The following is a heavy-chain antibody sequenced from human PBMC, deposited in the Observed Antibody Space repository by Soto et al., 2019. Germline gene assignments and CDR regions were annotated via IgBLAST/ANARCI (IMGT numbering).Heavy chain of an antibody. CDR3: AKGGRQWLVTSDFNY. CDR1: GFTFSDYA. D-gene: IGHD6-19*01. J-gene: IGHJ4*02. Sequence: VQLVESGGGVVQPGRSLRLSCAASGFTFSDYAMPWVRQAPGKGLEWVAVVSHDGRNTHYADSVKGRFTISRDSSKNTVSLEMTSLRAEDKAVYYCAKGGRQWLVTSDFNYWGQGALVTVSS. V-gene: IGHV3-30*18. CDR2: VSHDGRNT.